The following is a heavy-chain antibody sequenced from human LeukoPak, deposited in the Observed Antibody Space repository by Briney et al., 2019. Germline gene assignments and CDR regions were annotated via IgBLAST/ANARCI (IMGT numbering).Heavy chain of an antibody. CDR3: ARRSGGTYSGTIFDY. Sequence: GASLMISCNSCGYSFACSWIGWRRQMPEELLEWMGIIYPGDSDTRYSQSFQGQVTISADKSISTAYLQWSRLKASDTAMYYCARRSGGTYSGTIFDYWGQRTLVTLSS. V-gene: IGHV5-51*01. CDR2: IYPGDSDT. CDR1: GYSFACSW. J-gene: IGHJ4*02. D-gene: IGHD2-15*01.